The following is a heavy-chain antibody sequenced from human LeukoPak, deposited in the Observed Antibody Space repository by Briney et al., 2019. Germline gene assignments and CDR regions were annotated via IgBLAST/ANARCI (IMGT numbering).Heavy chain of an antibody. Sequence: GGSLRLSCAASGFIFSSCWMSWVRQAPGKGLEWVANIKEDGSEKYYVDSVKGRFTISRDNAKNSLYLQMNSLRAEDTAVYYCARGANYDILTGYLDYWGQGTLVTVSS. V-gene: IGHV3-7*01. CDR2: IKEDGSEK. D-gene: IGHD3-9*01. J-gene: IGHJ4*02. CDR3: ARGANYDILTGYLDY. CDR1: GFIFSSCW.